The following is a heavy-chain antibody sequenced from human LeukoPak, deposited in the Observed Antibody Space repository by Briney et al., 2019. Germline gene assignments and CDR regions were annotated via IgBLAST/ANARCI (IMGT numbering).Heavy chain of an antibody. J-gene: IGHJ6*02. D-gene: IGHD2-2*01. CDR1: GFTFSSYA. CDR3: AKSRTYCSSTSCYPYYYGMDV. V-gene: IGHV3-23*01. Sequence: AESLRLSCAASGFTFSSYAMSWVRQAPGKGLEWVSAISGSGGSTYYADSVKGRFTISRDNSKNTLYLQMNSLRAEDTAVYYCAKSRTYCSSTSCYPYYYGMDVWGQGTTVTVSS. CDR2: ISGSGGST.